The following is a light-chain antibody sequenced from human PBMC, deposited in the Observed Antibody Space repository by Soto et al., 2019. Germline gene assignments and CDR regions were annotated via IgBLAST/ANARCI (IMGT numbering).Light chain of an antibody. CDR2: DAS. V-gene: IGKV3-15*01. CDR3: QQYNNWPPLYT. Sequence: EIVMTQSPATLSVSPGERATLSCRASQSVRNNLARYQQKPGQAPRLLIYDASTRATGIPARFSGSGSGTEFTLTITSLQSEDFAIYSCQQYNNWPPLYTFGQGTKLEIK. CDR1: QSVRNN. J-gene: IGKJ2*01.